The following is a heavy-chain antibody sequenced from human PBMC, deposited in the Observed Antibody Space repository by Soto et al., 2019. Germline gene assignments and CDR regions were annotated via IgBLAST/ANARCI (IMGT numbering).Heavy chain of an antibody. CDR2: IIPILGIA. CDR1: GGTFSSYT. Sequence: SVKVSCKASGGTFSSYTISWVRQAPGQGLEWMGRIIPILGIANYAQKFQGRVTITGDKSTSTAYMELSRLRSDDTAVYYCVRGRRITIFGVVIMSPEGYYYGMDVWGQGTTVTVSS. V-gene: IGHV1-69*02. CDR3: VRGRRITIFGVVIMSPEGYYYGMDV. D-gene: IGHD3-3*01. J-gene: IGHJ6*02.